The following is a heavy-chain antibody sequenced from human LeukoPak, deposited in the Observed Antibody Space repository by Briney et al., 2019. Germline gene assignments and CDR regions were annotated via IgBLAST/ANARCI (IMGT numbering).Heavy chain of an antibody. CDR1: GGSFSGYY. CDR3: ARILRKLDY. V-gene: IGHV4-34*01. J-gene: IGHJ4*02. CDR2: INHSGST. Sequence: SETLSLTCAVYGGSFSGYYWSWIRQPPGKGLEWIGEINHSGSTNYNPSLKSRVTISVDTSKNQFSLKLSSVTAADTAVYYCARILRKLDYWGQGTLVTVSS.